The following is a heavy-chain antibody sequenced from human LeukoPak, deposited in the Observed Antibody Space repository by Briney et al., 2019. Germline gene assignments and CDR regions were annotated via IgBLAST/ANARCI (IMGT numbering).Heavy chain of an antibody. CDR2: IYYSGST. CDR1: GGSISSSSYY. D-gene: IGHD2-2*01. J-gene: IGHJ5*02. V-gene: IGHV4-39*01. CDR3: ARHKSDIVVRGGNWFDP. Sequence: SETLSLTCTVSGGSISSSSYYWGWIRQPPGKGLEWIGSIYYSGSTYYNPSLKSRVTISVDTSKNQFSLKLSSVTAADTAVYYCARHKSDIVVRGGNWFDPWGQGTLVTVSS.